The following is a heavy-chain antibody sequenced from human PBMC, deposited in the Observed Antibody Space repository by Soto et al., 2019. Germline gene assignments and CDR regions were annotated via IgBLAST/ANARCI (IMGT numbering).Heavy chain of an antibody. V-gene: IGHV5-51*01. D-gene: IGHD3-22*01. CDR2: IYPGDSDT. CDR1: GYSFTSYW. CDR3: ARSYYYDSSGYSNWFDP. J-gene: IGHJ5*02. Sequence: GESLKISCKGSGYSFTSYWIGWVRQMRGKGLEWMGIIYPGDSDTRYSPSFQGQVTISADKSISTAYLQWSSLKASDTAMYYCARSYYYDSSGYSNWFDPWGQGTLVTVSS.